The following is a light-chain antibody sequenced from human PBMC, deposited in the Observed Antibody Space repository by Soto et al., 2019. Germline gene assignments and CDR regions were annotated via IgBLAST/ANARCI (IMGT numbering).Light chain of an antibody. J-gene: IGKJ2*01. V-gene: IGKV3-15*01. CDR3: QQYNNWPRGT. CDR1: QSVSSK. Sequence: EIVMTQSPATLSVSPGERATLSCRASQSVSSKLAWYQQKPGQAPRLLIYGASTRATGIPARFSGSGCGTEFSLTISSLQSEDFAVYYCQQYNNWPRGTFGQGTKLEIK. CDR2: GAS.